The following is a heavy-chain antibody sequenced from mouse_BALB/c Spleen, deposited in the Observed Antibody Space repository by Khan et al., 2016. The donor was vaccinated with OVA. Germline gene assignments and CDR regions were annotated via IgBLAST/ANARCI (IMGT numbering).Heavy chain of an antibody. Sequence: QIQLVQSGPELKKPGETVKISCKASGYSFTNYGMNWVKQSPGKALKWMGWINTYTGKPTYADDFKGRFAFSLETSASTAYLQINNLKNDDTVTYCGARPPYFSYTLEHWGQGTSVTVSS. J-gene: IGHJ4*01. V-gene: IGHV9-3-1*01. CDR3: ARPPYFSYTLEH. CDR2: INTYTGKP. CDR1: GYSFTNYG. D-gene: IGHD2-10*01.